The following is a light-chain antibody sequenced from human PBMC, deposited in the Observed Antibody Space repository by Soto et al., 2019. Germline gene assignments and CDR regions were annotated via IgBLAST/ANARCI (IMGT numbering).Light chain of an antibody. Sequence: AIQMTQSPSSLSASVGDRVTITCRASQGIRNDVGWFQQKPGQAPKLLIYAASTLQTGVPSRFSGSGSGTDFALTISSLQPEDFATYYCIQDYNYPYTFGQGTKVQIK. J-gene: IGKJ2*01. CDR1: QGIRND. CDR2: AAS. CDR3: IQDYNYPYT. V-gene: IGKV1-6*01.